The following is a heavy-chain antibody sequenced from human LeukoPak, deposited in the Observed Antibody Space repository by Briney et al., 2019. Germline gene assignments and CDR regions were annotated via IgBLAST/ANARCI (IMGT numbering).Heavy chain of an antibody. Sequence: KTGGSLRLSCAASGFTFSSYSMNWVRQAPGKGLEWVSSISSSSSYIYYADSVKGRFTISRDNAKNSLYLQMNSLRAEDTAVYYCARESSGRELLEYYYYYYMDVWGKGTTVTVSS. CDR1: GFTFSSYS. V-gene: IGHV3-21*01. CDR3: ARESSGRELLEYYYYYYMDV. CDR2: ISSSSSYI. D-gene: IGHD1-26*01. J-gene: IGHJ6*03.